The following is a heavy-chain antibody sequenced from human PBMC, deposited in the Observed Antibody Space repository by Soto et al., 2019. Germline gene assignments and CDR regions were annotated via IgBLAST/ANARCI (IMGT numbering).Heavy chain of an antibody. D-gene: IGHD6-19*01. CDR2: ISAYNGNT. V-gene: IGHV1-18*01. CDR3: ARVVRPQNAVATLNFES. J-gene: IGHJ4*02. CDR1: GYSFTNYG. Sequence: QVQQVQSGAAVRKPGASVKVSCTASGYSFTNYGISWVRQAPGQGLEWMGWISAYNGNTKFAQKVRAGVTMATDTSTTTAYMELRSLRSDDTAVYYCARVVRPQNAVATLNFESWCQGTLVTVSS.